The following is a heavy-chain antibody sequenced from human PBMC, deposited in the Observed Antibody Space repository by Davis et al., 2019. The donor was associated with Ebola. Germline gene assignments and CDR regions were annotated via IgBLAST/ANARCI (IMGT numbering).Heavy chain of an antibody. CDR1: GGSISSYY. CDR3: ARLRPGRDGYNTLGY. J-gene: IGHJ4*02. D-gene: IGHD5-24*01. V-gene: IGHV4-39*01. CDR2: FYYSGST. Sequence: SETLSLTCTVSGGSISSYYWGWIRQPPRKGLEWIGSFYYSGSTYYNPSLKSRITISVDTSKNQFSLKLSSVTAAETAVYYCARLRPGRDGYNTLGYWGQGTLVTVSS.